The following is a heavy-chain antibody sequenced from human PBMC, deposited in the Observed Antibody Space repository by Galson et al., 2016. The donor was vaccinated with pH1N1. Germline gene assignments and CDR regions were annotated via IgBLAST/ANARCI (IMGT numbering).Heavy chain of an antibody. CDR2: IYYIGST. CDR1: GGSISTSNFY. Sequence: ETLSLTCTVSGGSISTSNFYWGWIRQSPGKGLEWLGNIYYIGSTYYNASLKSRVTMSIDTSKNQFSLKLNSVTAADTAVYYCARVFLEGLYGHNTGVFDYWGQGTLVTVSS. V-gene: IGHV4-39*07. CDR3: ARVFLEGLYGHNTGVFDY. D-gene: IGHD3-3*01. J-gene: IGHJ4*02.